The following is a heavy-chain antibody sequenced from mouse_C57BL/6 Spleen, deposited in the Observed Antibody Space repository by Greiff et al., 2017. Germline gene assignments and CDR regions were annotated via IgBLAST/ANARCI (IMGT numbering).Heavy chain of an antibody. J-gene: IGHJ1*03. D-gene: IGHD1-1*01. CDR2: INPNYGTT. Sequence: EVQLQQSGPELVKPGASVKISCKASGYSFTDYNMNWVKQSNGKSLEWIGVINPNYGTTSYNPTFKGKDTLTVDQSSITAYMQLNSLTSEDAAVYYCATTTVVATRYYDVWGTGTTVTVSS. CDR3: ATTTVVATRYYDV. CDR1: GYSFTDYN. V-gene: IGHV1-39*01.